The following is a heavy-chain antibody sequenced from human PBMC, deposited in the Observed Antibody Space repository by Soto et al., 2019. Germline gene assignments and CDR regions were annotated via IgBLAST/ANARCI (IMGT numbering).Heavy chain of an antibody. CDR2: IYYSGST. CDR1: GASINGYF. J-gene: IGHJ5*02. CDR3: AKAGIAAAGSVDWFDP. Sequence: QVQLQESGPGLVKPSETLSLTCSVSGASINGYFWSWIRQPPGKGLEWLGFIYYSGSTKYNPSLKSRVSISVDTSKNQFSLRLSSVTAADTAVYYCAKAGIAAAGSVDWFDPGAREPWSPSPQ. D-gene: IGHD6-13*01. V-gene: IGHV4-59*01.